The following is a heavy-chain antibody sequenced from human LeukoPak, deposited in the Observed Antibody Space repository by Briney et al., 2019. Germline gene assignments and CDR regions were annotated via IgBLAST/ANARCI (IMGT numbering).Heavy chain of an antibody. Sequence: MSSETLSLTCTVSGGSISSGDYFWSWIRQPPGKGLEWIGYIYYSGSAYYNPSLKSRVTISVDTSENQFSLKLSSVTAADTAVYYCARVNYGSATKEDYWGQGTLVTVSS. V-gene: IGHV4-30-4*01. J-gene: IGHJ4*02. CDR2: IYYSGSA. CDR3: ARVNYGSATKEDY. CDR1: GGSISSGDYF. D-gene: IGHD3-10*01.